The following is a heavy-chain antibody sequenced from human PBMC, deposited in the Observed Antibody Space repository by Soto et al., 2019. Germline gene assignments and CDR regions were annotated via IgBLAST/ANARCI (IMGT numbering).Heavy chain of an antibody. V-gene: IGHV3-9*01. CDR1: GITFDDYG. CDR3: VKGIRSQLHAGMEV. Sequence: GGSLRLSCATSGITFDDYGKHCVRKATGKGLEWVSGISWNRGNIGYAVSVEGRFTISRDSAKKSLYMQMNSLRSEDTALYYCVKGIRSQLHAGMEVWGEGT. J-gene: IGHJ6*02. CDR2: ISWNRGNI. D-gene: IGHD2-2*01.